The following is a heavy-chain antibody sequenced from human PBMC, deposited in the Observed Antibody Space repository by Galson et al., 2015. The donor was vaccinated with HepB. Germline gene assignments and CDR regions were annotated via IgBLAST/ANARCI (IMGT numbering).Heavy chain of an antibody. J-gene: IGHJ5*02. V-gene: IGHV1-69*13. D-gene: IGHD2-21*02. CDR1: GGTFSSYA. CDR2: IIPIFGAA. Sequence: SVKVSCKASGGTFSSYAISWVRQAPGQGLEWMGGIIPIFGAANYAQKFQGRVTITADESTSTAYMELSSLRSEDTAVYYCARDPIAYCGGDCSLGWFDPWGQGTLVTVSS. CDR3: ARDPIAYCGGDCSLGWFDP.